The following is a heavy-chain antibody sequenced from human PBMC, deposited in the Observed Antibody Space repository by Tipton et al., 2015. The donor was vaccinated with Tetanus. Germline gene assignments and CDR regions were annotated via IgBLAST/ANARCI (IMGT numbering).Heavy chain of an antibody. CDR1: GASFSSGDYY. V-gene: IGHV4-61*08. Sequence: TLSLTCTVSGASFSSGDYYWSWIRKPPGKALEWVAHIYYSGSATYNPSVASRATVSIDTSKNQFSLRLTSVTAADTAVYYCARANNEFPKKGPFDSWGQGRLVIVSS. D-gene: IGHD1-1*01. J-gene: IGHJ4*02. CDR2: IYYSGSA. CDR3: ARANNEFPKKGPFDS.